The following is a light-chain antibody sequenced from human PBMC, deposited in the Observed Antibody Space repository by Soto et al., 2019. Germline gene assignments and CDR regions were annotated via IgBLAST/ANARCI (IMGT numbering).Light chain of an antibody. Sequence: EIVLTQSPGTLSLSPGERATLSCRASQSLASNYLAWYQQKPGQAPRLLIYTASTRATGIPDRFSGSGSGTDFTLTINRLEPEDFAVYYCQHYESSLPSYTFGQGTKLEVK. CDR1: QSLASNY. V-gene: IGKV3-20*01. CDR2: TAS. CDR3: QHYESSLPSYT. J-gene: IGKJ2*01.